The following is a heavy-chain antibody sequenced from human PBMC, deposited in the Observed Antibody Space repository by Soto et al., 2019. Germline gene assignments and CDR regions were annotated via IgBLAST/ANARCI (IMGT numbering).Heavy chain of an antibody. CDR3: ARAYYHYTWGSIPAGFDP. D-gene: IGHD3-16*01. Sequence: QVQLQESGPGVVKPSETLSLTCSVSGGSMTNYHWNWIRQSAGEGLEWIGRGSGTGSPDYNPSLTSRFTVSLHWSKNQFSLKLTSVTAADTAVYYCARAYYHYTWGSIPAGFDPWGQGILVIVSS. CDR2: GSGTGSP. CDR1: GGSMTNYH. V-gene: IGHV4-4*07. J-gene: IGHJ5*02.